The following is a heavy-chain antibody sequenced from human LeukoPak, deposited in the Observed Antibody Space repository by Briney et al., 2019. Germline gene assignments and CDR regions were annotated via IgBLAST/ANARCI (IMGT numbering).Heavy chain of an antibody. CDR3: ARSRTRVAGTSDY. D-gene: IGHD6-19*01. CDR2: ISSSSSYI. J-gene: IGHJ4*02. Sequence: KPGGSLRLSCAASGFTLSSYSMNWVRQTTGKGLEWVSSISSSSSYIYYADSVKGRFTISRDNAKNSLYLQMNSLRAEDTAVYYCARSRTRVAGTSDYWGQGTLVTVSS. V-gene: IGHV3-21*01. CDR1: GFTLSSYS.